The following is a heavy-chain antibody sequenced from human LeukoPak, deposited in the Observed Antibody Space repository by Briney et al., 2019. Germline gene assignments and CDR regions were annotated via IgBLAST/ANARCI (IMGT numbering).Heavy chain of an antibody. J-gene: IGHJ4*02. CDR1: GYTFTSYY. D-gene: IGHD3-22*01. CDR2: INPSGGST. V-gene: IGHV1-46*01. Sequence: ASVKVSCKASGYTFTSYYLHWVRQAPGQGLEWMGIINPSGGSTSYAQKSQGGVTMTRDTSTSTVYMELSSLRSEDTAVYYCARDTYYYDSSGSPFGYWGQGTLVTVSS. CDR3: ARDTYYYDSSGSPFGY.